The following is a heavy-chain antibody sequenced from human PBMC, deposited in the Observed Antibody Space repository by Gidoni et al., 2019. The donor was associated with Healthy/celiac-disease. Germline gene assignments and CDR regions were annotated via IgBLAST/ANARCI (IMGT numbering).Heavy chain of an antibody. CDR1: GYSFANYW. CDR3: AGHGLPGDQNGFDL. V-gene: IGHV5-10-1*01. D-gene: IGHD2-15*01. J-gene: IGHJ5*02. Sequence: AEVRKTGESLRISCKGSGYSFANYWISWVRQMPGKGLEWMGRIDPTDTYNNYSPSIQGHVSISVDKSINTPHLQWSSLKASDTAIYYCAGHGLPGDQNGFDLWGQGTLVTVSS. CDR2: IDPTDTYN.